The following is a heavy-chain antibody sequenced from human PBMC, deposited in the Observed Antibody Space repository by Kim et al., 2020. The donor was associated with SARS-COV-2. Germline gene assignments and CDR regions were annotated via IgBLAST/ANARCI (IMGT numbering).Heavy chain of an antibody. D-gene: IGHD1-26*01. V-gene: IGHV1-18*01. CDR3: ARGPIMSGSYCEFDY. Sequence: ASVKVSCKASGYIFTTYAVSWVRQAPGQGLEWMGWINSYNGNTYNAQKLQGRVILTTDTSTNTAYMEQRSLRSDDTAVYYCARGPIMSGSYCEFDYWGQGTLVTVSS. CDR2: INSYNGNT. J-gene: IGHJ4*02. CDR1: GYIFTTYA.